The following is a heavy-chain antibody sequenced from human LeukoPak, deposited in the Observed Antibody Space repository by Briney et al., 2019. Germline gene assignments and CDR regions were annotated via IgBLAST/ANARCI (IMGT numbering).Heavy chain of an antibody. CDR1: GGSISSYY. CDR2: VYYSAST. CDR3: ARAGLWFGELDY. J-gene: IGHJ4*02. D-gene: IGHD3-10*01. V-gene: IGHV4-59*01. Sequence: SETLSLTCTVSGGSISSYYWSWIRHPPGKGLEWIGFVYYSASTNYTPSLKSRVTISVDTSKNQFSLKLSSVTAADTAVYYCARAGLWFGELDYWGQGTLVTVSS.